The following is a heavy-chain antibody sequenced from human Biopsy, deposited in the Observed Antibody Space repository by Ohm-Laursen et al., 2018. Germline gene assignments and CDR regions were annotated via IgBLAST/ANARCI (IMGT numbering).Heavy chain of an antibody. CDR2: IFYRGST. V-gene: IGHV4-39*01. CDR3: ARDYDTSGYYYVS. D-gene: IGHD3-22*01. Sequence: TLSLTCTVSGGSVSNNNYYWGWIRQPPGKGLEWIGSIFYRGSTHYKPSLKSRVNISVDTSKNQFSLKLNSVTAADTAVYYCARDYDTSGYYYVSWGQGTLVTVSS. J-gene: IGHJ5*02. CDR1: GGSVSNNNYY.